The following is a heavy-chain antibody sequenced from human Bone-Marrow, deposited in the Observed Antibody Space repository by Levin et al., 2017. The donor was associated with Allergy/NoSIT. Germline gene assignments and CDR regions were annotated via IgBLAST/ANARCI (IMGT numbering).Heavy chain of an antibody. CDR3: ALSRGILGDSGYEYVFSGSN. Sequence: SGPTLVKPTETLTLTCTVSGFSLSNARMGVSWIRQPPGKALEWLAHIFSNDEKSYSTSLKSRLTISKDTSKSQVVLTMTNMDPVDTATYYCALSRGILGDSGYEYVFSGSNWGQGTLVTVSS. D-gene: IGHD5-12*01. J-gene: IGHJ4*02. CDR2: IFSNDEK. V-gene: IGHV2-26*01. CDR1: GFSLSNARMG.